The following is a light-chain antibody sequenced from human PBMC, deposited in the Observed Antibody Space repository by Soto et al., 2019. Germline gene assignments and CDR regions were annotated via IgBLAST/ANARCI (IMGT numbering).Light chain of an antibody. J-gene: IGLJ3*02. CDR3: CSYAGSSTWV. V-gene: IGLV2-23*01. CDR2: EGS. Sequence: QSVLTQPASVSGSPGQSITISCTGTSSDVGSYNLVSWYQQHPGKAPKLMIYEGSKRASGVSNRFSGSKSGNTASLAISGLQAEEEADYYCCSYAGSSTWVFGGGTTLTVL. CDR1: SSDVGSYNL.